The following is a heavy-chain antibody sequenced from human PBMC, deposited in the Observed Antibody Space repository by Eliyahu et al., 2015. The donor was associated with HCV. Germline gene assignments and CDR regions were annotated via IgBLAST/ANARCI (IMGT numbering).Heavy chain of an antibody. D-gene: IGHD3-22*01. J-gene: IGHJ4*02. Sequence: QVQLVESGGGVVQPGRSLXLSXVASGFTFGSSGMPWVRQAPGKGLEWVAFISYDGSNKFFADSVKGRFTISRDNSKNTLYLQMNSLRTEDTAMYFCAHRPRVLVTDYFDYWGPGTLVTVSS. CDR2: ISYDGSNK. CDR3: AHRPRVLVTDYFDY. V-gene: IGHV3-30*03. CDR1: GFTFGSSG.